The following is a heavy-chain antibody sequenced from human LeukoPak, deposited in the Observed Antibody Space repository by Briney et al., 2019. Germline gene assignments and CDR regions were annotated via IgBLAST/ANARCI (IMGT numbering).Heavy chain of an antibody. CDR1: GFNFSDYY. V-gene: IGHV3-11*01. D-gene: IGHD3-10*01. CDR3: VRDRNYYGLDY. J-gene: IGHJ4*02. Sequence: GGSLRLSCTASGFNFSDYYMSWIRQAPGKGLEWISYISISSNTIYYADSVKGRFTISRDNAKKSLYLQMNSLRAEDTAVYYCVRDRNYYGLDYWGQGSLVTVS. CDR2: ISISSNTI.